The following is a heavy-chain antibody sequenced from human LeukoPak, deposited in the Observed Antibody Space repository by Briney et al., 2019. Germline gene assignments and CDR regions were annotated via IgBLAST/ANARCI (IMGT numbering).Heavy chain of an antibody. D-gene: IGHD1-26*01. CDR2: INHSGST. CDR3: AGGATSMLDY. Sequence: SETLSLTCAVYGGSFSGYYWSWIRQPPGKGLEWIGEINHSGSTNYNPSLKSRVTISVDTSKNQFSLKLSSVTAADTAVYYCAGGATSMLDYWGQGTQVTVSS. V-gene: IGHV4-34*01. J-gene: IGHJ4*02. CDR1: GGSFSGYY.